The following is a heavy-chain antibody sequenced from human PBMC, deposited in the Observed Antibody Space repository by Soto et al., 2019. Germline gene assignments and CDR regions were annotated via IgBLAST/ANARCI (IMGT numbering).Heavy chain of an antibody. V-gene: IGHV3-30-3*01. CDR2: ISYDGSNK. J-gene: IGHJ6*02. CDR1: GFTFSSYA. Sequence: GGSLRLSCAASGFTFSSYAMHWVRQAPGKGLEWVAVISYDGSNKYYADSVKGRFTISRDNSKNTLYLQMNSLRAEDTAVYYCAREDSPDYDFWSGYYYYYYYGMDVWGQGTTVTVSS. CDR3: AREDSPDYDFWSGYYYYYYYGMDV. D-gene: IGHD3-3*01.